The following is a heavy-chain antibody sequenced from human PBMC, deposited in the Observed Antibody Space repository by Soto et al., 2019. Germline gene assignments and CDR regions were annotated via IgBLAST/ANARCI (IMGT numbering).Heavy chain of an antibody. J-gene: IGHJ2*01. CDR2: IKQDGSEK. Sequence: GGSLRLSCAASGFTFSSYGRTWVRQAPGKGLEWVANIKQDGSEKYYGDSVKGRFTISRDNAKNALYLQMNSVRAEDTAVYYCARDCQYSSSSWYFDLWGRGTLVTVSS. CDR1: GFTFSSYG. V-gene: IGHV3-7*01. D-gene: IGHD6-6*01. CDR3: ARDCQYSSSSWYFDL.